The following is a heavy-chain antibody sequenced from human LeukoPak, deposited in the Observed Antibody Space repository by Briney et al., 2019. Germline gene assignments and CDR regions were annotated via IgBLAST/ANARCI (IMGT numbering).Heavy chain of an antibody. D-gene: IGHD6-13*01. CDR1: GVSISSSY. J-gene: IGHJ3*02. CDR3: ARARGWAADAFDI. Sequence: SETLSLTCTVSGVSISSSYWSWVRHSAGKGLEFIGRIYAGGSTNYNPSLKNRVTMSVDTSKNQFSLKLTSVTAADTAVYYCARARGWAADAFDIWGQGTMVTVSS. CDR2: IYAGGST. V-gene: IGHV4-4*07.